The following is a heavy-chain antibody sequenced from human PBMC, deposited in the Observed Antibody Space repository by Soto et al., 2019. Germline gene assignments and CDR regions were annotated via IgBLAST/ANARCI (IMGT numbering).Heavy chain of an antibody. V-gene: IGHV1-69*02. CDR2: IIPILGIA. CDR3: ASDMYLEVVGSSSSGLGYYYYMDV. J-gene: IGHJ6*03. Sequence: ASVKVSCKASGGTFSSYTISWVRQAPGQGLEWMGRIIPILGIANYAQKFQGRVTITADKSTSTAYMELSSLRSEDTAVYYCASDMYLEVVGSSSSGLGYYYYMDVWGKGTTVTVSS. CDR1: GGTFSSYT. D-gene: IGHD6-6*01.